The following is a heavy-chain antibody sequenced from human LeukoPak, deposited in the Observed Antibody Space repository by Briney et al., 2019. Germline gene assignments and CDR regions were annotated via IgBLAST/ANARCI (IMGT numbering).Heavy chain of an antibody. D-gene: IGHD2-21*01. CDR1: GFTFSKAW. CDR2: IKSKSDGGTS. CDR3: TTDLRASPRATADPLVGY. Sequence: PGGSLRLSCTASGFTFSKAWLTWVRQAPGKGLEWVGRIKSKSDGGTSDYAAPVKGRFTISRDDSKNTLYLQMNSLMTEDTAVYYCTTDLRASPRATADPLVGYWGQGALVTVSS. V-gene: IGHV3-15*01. J-gene: IGHJ4*02.